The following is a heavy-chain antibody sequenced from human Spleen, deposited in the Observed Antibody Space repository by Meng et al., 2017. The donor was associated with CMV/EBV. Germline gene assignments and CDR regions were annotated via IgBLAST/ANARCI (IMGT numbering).Heavy chain of an antibody. J-gene: IGHJ4*02. D-gene: IGHD2-2*01. CDR2: ISGSGGST. Sequence: GGSLRLSCAASGFTFSSYAMSWVRQAPGKGLEWVSAISGSGGSTYYADSVKGRFTISRDNSKNTLYLQMNSLRDEDTAVYYCAKKGVGGVVVPAAPFGDYWGQGTLVTVSS. V-gene: IGHV3-23*01. CDR1: GFTFSSYA. CDR3: AKKGVGGVVVPAAPFGDY.